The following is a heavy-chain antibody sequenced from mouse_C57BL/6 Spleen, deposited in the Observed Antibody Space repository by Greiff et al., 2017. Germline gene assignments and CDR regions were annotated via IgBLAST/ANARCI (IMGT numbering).Heavy chain of an antibody. V-gene: IGHV8-8*01. D-gene: IGHD2-4*01. CDR3: ARIEDGIYYDYDGAY. Sequence: QVTLQESGPGILQPSQTLSLTCSFSGFSLSTFGMGVGWLRQPSGKGLEWLAHSWWDDDKYYNPALKSRLTISKDTSKNQVFLKTANVDTADTATYYCARIEDGIYYDYDGAYWGQGTLVTVSA. CDR1: GFSLSTFGMG. J-gene: IGHJ3*01. CDR2: SWWDDDK.